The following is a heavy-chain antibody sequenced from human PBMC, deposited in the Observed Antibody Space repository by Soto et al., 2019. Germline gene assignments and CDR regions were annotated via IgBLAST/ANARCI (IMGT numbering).Heavy chain of an antibody. D-gene: IGHD2-15*01. J-gene: IGHJ4*02. Sequence: GGSLRLSCAASGFTFNIYAMSWVRQAPGKGLEWVSAISGSGGGTYYADSVEGRFTISRDNSNNTLYLQMSSLRAEDTAVYYCANKATFQLGYCSGGSCKIDYWGQGTLVNVSS. CDR3: ANKATFQLGYCSGGSCKIDY. CDR2: ISGSGGGT. CDR1: GFTFNIYA. V-gene: IGHV3-23*01.